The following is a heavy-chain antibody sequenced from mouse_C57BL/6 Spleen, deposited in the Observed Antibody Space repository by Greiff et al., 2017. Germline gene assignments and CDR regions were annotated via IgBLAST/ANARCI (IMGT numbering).Heavy chain of an antibody. CDR1: GYAFTNYL. J-gene: IGHJ2*01. V-gene: IGHV1-54*01. CDR2: INPGSGGT. D-gene: IGHD3-2*02. CDR3: ARRAAQAPYFDY. Sequence: VKLMESGAELVRPGTSVKVSCKASGYAFTNYLIEWVKQRPGQGLEWIGVINPGSGGTNYNEKFKGKATLTADKSSSTAYMQLSSLTSEDSAVYFCARRAAQAPYFDYWGQGTTLTVSS.